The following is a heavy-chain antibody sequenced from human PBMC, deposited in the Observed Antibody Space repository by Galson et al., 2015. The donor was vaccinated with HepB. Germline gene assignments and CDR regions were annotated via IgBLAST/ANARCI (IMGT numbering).Heavy chain of an antibody. D-gene: IGHD3-3*01. CDR1: GFTFSSYS. J-gene: IGHJ4*02. V-gene: IGHV3-48*01. Sequence: SLRLSCAASGFTFSSYSMNWVRQAPGKGLEWVSYISSSSIRTYTADSVKGRFTISRDNSKNTLYLQVNSLRAEDTAVYYCAKDPQGYYDFWNDYRATFDFWGQGTLVTVSS. CDR3: AKDPQGYYDFWNDYRATFDF. CDR2: ISSSSIRT.